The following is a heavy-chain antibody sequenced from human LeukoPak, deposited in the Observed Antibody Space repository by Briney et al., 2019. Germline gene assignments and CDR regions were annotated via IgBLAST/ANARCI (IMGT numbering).Heavy chain of an antibody. D-gene: IGHD3-22*01. CDR1: GFTFSSYA. CDR2: ISGSGDST. V-gene: IGHV3-23*01. Sequence: PGGSLRLSCAASGFTFSSYAMSWVRQAPGKGLEWVSAISGSGDSTYYGDSVKGRFTISRDNSKNTLYLQMNSLRAEDSAVYYCATDREGDPSAYYLVGGQGTLITVSS. CDR3: ATDREGDPSAYYLV. J-gene: IGHJ4*02.